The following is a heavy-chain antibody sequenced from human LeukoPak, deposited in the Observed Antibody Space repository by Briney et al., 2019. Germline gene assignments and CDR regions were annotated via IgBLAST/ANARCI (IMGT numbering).Heavy chain of an antibody. Sequence: PGGSLRLSCTASGFTFGDYAMSWVRQAPGKGLEWVGFIRSKAYGGTTEYAASVKGRFTISRDDSKSIAYLQMNSLKTEDTAVYYCTRVPPSYGDYSYYYYMDVWGKGTTVTVSS. CDR3: TRVPPSYGDYSYYYYMDV. CDR2: IRSKAYGGTT. CDR1: GFTFGDYA. J-gene: IGHJ6*03. D-gene: IGHD4-17*01. V-gene: IGHV3-49*04.